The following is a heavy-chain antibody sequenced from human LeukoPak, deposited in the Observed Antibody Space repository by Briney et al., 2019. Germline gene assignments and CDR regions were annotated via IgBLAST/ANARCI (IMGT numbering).Heavy chain of an antibody. CDR3: ASVRRYSGYDYWSYYFDS. CDR2: ITSSGRNV. Sequence: GGSLRLPCAAFGFTFSDFEMHWVRQAPGKGLEWVSYITSSGRNVYYADSVKGRFTISRDNAKSSLYLQMNRLRAEDTAVYYCASVRRYSGYDYWSYYFDSWGQGTLVTVSS. V-gene: IGHV3-48*03. D-gene: IGHD5-12*01. J-gene: IGHJ4*02. CDR1: GFTFSDFE.